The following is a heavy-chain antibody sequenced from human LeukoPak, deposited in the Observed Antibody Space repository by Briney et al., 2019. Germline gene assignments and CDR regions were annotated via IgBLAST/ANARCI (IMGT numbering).Heavy chain of an antibody. J-gene: IGHJ3*02. CDR1: GFTFSSYW. D-gene: IGHD1-26*01. CDR2: IKQDGSEK. Sequence: GRSLRLSCAASGFTFSSYWMSWVRQAPGKGLEWVANIKQDGSEKYYVDSVKGRFTISRDNSKNTLYLQMNSFRAGDTSVYYCARSGRGGAFDIWGHGTMVTVSS. CDR3: ARSGRGGAFDI. V-gene: IGHV3-7*01.